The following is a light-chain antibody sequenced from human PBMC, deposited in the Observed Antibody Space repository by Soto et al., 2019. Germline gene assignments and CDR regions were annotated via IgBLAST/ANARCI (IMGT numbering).Light chain of an antibody. CDR2: GAS. Sequence: EIVMTQSPATLSVSPGERATLSCRASQSVNNNLAWYQQKPGHAPRLLIYGASTRATGIPARFSGSGSETDFTLTISWLEGGEVTVCYRPQRKYSQVTFGQGTRLEIK. CDR1: QSVNNN. J-gene: IGKJ5*01. CDR3: PQRKYSQVT. V-gene: IGKV3-15*01.